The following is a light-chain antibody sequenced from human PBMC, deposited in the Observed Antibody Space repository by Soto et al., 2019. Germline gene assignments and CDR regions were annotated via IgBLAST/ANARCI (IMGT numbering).Light chain of an antibody. CDR3: QQYGSSPGT. CDR2: DAS. CDR1: QSVNNY. Sequence: EVVLTQSPATLSLSPGERATLSCRASQSVNNYLAWYQQKPGQPPRLLIYDASNRATGIPARFSGSGSGTDFTLTISRLEPEDFAVYYCQQYGSSPGTFGGGTKVDIK. V-gene: IGKV3-20*01. J-gene: IGKJ4*01.